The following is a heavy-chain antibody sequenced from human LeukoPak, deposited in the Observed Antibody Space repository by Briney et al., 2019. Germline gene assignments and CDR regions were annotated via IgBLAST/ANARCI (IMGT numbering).Heavy chain of an antibody. CDR1: GFTFSSYS. V-gene: IGHV3-48*01. D-gene: IGHD6-13*01. CDR2: ISSGSSTI. J-gene: IGHJ4*02. CDR3: AREKQPSYFDY. Sequence: GGSLRLSCAASGFTFSSYSMNWVRQAPGKGLEWVSYISSGSSTIYYADSVKGRFTISRDNAKNSLYLQMNSLRAEDTAVYYCAREKQPSYFDYWGQGTLVTVSS.